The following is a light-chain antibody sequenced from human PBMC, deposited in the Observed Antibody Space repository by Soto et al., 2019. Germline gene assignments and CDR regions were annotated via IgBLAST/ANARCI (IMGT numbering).Light chain of an antibody. J-gene: IGKJ1*01. Sequence: IRMTQSPSSLSASTGDRVTITCRASQGISSWLAWYQQKPGKAPKLLIYDASSLESGVPSRFSGSGSGTEFTLTISSLQPDDFATYYCQQYNSYSPTFGQGTKVDIK. CDR3: QQYNSYSPT. V-gene: IGKV1-5*01. CDR1: QGISSW. CDR2: DAS.